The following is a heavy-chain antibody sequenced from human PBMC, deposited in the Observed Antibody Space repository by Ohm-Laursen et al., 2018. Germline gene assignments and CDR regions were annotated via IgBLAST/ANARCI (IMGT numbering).Heavy chain of an antibody. Sequence: SLRLSCAASGFTFSNYDMIWVRQAPGKGLEWVSYISSSGSTIYYADSVKGRFTISRDNAENSLYLQMNSLRAEDTAVYYCAGGTGWTESDWGQGTLVTVSS. CDR1: GFTFSNYD. D-gene: IGHD3-16*01. CDR3: AGGTGWTESD. J-gene: IGHJ4*02. CDR2: ISSSGSTI. V-gene: IGHV3-48*03.